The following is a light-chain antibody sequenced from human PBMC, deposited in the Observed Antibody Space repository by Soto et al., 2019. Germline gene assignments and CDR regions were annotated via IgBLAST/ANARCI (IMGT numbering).Light chain of an antibody. CDR1: SSDVGGYNY. Sequence: QSVLTQPASVSGSPGQSSTIYCSGTSSDVGGYNYVSWFQQHPDKVPKLMIYDVTNRPSGISNRVSGSKSGNTASLTISGLRAEDEADYYCTSYTSSNSYVFGTGTKLTVL. CDR2: DVT. J-gene: IGLJ1*01. CDR3: TSYTSSNSYV. V-gene: IGLV2-14*01.